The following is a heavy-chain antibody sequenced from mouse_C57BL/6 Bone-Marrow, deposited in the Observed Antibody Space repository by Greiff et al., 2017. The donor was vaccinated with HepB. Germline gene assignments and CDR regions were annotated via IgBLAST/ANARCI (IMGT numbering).Heavy chain of an antibody. J-gene: IGHJ2*01. CDR2: IDPSDSYT. CDR3: ASWDFDY. CDR1: GYTFTSYW. Sequence: VQLQQPGAELVKPGASVKLSCKASGYTFTSYWMQWVKQRPGQGLECIGEIDPSDSYTNYNQKFKGKATLTVDTSSSTAYMQLSSLTSEDSAVYYCASWDFDYWGQGTTLTVSS. D-gene: IGHD4-1*01. V-gene: IGHV1-50*01.